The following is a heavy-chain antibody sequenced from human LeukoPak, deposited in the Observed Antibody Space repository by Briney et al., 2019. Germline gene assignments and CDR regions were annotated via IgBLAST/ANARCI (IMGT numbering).Heavy chain of an antibody. D-gene: IGHD6-13*01. Sequence: SETLSLTCAVYGGSFSGYYWSWIRQPPGKGLEWIGEINHSGSTNYNPSLKSRVTISVDTSKNQFSLKLSSVTAADTAVCYCARGLGAYSSSWHYRYYYYGMDVWGQGTTVTVSS. CDR2: INHSGST. CDR1: GGSFSGYY. CDR3: ARGLGAYSSSWHYRYYYYGMDV. V-gene: IGHV4-34*01. J-gene: IGHJ6*02.